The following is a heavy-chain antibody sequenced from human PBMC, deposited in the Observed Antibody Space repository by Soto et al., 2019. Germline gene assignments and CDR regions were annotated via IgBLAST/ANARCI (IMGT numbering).Heavy chain of an antibody. V-gene: IGHV4-38-2*01. CDR2: IYHSGGT. Sequence: SETLSLTCAVSGYSISSGYYWGWIRQPPGKGLEWIGTIYHSGGTYYTPSLKSRVTISVDTSKNHFSLKLNSVTAADTAVYYCGRGFYWSGGSLPPLRGMDVWGLGATVT. CDR1: GYSISSGYY. D-gene: IGHD2-15*01. J-gene: IGHJ6*02. CDR3: GRGFYWSGGSLPPLRGMDV.